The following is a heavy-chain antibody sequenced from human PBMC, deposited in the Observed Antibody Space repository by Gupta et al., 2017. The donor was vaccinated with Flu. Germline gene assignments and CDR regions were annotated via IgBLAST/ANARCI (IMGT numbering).Heavy chain of an antibody. CDR3: ARGAFYYDNSGYSY. D-gene: IGHD3-22*01. V-gene: IGHV1-18*01. CDR1: GYTFTSYA. Sequence: QVQLVQSGAEVKKPGASVKVSCTASGYTFTSYAISWVRQAPGQGLEWMGWISSYNGNTNYAQKLQGRVTLTTDTSTSTAYMELRSLRSDDTAVYFCARGAFYYDNSGYSYWGQGTLVTVSS. CDR2: ISSYNGNT. J-gene: IGHJ4*02.